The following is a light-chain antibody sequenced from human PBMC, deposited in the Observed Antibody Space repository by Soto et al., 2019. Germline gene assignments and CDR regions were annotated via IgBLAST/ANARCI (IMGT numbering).Light chain of an antibody. CDR2: AAS. CDR3: QHYNSYSEA. Sequence: IQVTQSPSSLSASVGDRVTITCRTSQGIRSALGWYQQKPGKVPKLLIYAASTLQSGVPSRFSGSGSGTEFTLTISSLQPDDFATYYCQHYNSYSEAFGQGTRLEIK. CDR1: QGIRSA. V-gene: IGKV1-17*01. J-gene: IGKJ5*01.